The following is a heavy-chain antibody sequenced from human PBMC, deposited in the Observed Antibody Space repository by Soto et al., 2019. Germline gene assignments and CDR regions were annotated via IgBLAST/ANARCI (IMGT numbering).Heavy chain of an antibody. Sequence: QVQLVQSGAELKKPGASVNISCTASGFTFSDNLINWVRQVPGQGLEWMGWLNPDTGNTRYSETFQGRVTISRNPSARMAYLELSGLENEDTALYFCARDIESVGPRANDAFDVWGQGTMITVSS. CDR2: LNPDTGNT. J-gene: IGHJ3*01. CDR3: ARDIESVGPRANDAFDV. CDR1: GFTFSDNL. V-gene: IGHV1-3*01.